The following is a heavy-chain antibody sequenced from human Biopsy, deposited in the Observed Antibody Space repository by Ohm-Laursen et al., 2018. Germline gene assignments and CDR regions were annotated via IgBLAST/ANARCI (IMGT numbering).Heavy chain of an antibody. CDR2: IWYDGSNK. CDR1: GFTFSIYG. D-gene: IGHD3-22*01. V-gene: IGHV3-33*01. CDR3: AREGDDSSGYTPHYFDY. J-gene: IGHJ4*02. Sequence: SSLRLSCAASGFTFSIYGMHWVRQASGKGLEWVAVIWYDGSNKYYADSVKGRFTISRDDPKNTLYLQMNSLRAEDTAVYYCAREGDDSSGYTPHYFDYWGQGTLVTVSS.